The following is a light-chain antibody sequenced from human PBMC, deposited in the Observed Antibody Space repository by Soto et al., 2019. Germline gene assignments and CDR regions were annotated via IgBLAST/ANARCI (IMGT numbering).Light chain of an antibody. J-gene: IGLJ2*01. Sequence: QLVLTPPPSASGTPGQRVTISCSGSSSNIGTNTVNWYQQLPGTAPKLLIGSKNQRPSGVPDRVSGSKSGTSASLAISGPQSEDEADDYCAAWDDSLNSRLFGGGTKVTVL. CDR2: SKN. CDR3: AAWDDSLNSRL. CDR1: SSNIGTNT. V-gene: IGLV1-44*01.